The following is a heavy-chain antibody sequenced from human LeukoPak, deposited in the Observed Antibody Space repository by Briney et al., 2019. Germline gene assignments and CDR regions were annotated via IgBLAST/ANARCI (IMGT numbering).Heavy chain of an antibody. CDR3: AILCSSTSCYSPAFDI. CDR1: GFTFSSYA. D-gene: IGHD2-2*02. Sequence: PGGSLRLSCAASGFTFSSYAMSWVRQAPGKGLEWDSAISGSGGSTYYADSVKGRFTISRDSSKNTLYLQMNSLRAEDTAVYYCAILCSSTSCYSPAFDIWGQGTMVTVSS. CDR2: ISGSGGST. V-gene: IGHV3-23*01. J-gene: IGHJ3*02.